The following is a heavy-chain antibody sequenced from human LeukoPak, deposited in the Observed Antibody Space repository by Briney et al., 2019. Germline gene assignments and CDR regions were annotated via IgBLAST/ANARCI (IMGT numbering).Heavy chain of an antibody. CDR2: IKQDGIEK. CDR1: GVSFSNYC. J-gene: IGHJ3*01. D-gene: IGHD3-10*01. Sequence: GGSLRLSCAASGVSFSNYCMDWVRQVPGKGPEWVANIKQDGIEKYFLGSVKGRFAISRDNAKNLLYLQMTSLRVEDTAVYYCAREGMVRGVPHAFDLWGQGTMVTVSS. CDR3: AREGMVRGVPHAFDL. V-gene: IGHV3-7*01.